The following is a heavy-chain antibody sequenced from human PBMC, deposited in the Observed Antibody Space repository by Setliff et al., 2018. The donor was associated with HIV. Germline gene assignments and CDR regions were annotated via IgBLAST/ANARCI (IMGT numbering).Heavy chain of an antibody. CDR2: IIPMFGTT. CDR3: ARDFVTGWLPLRPLDS. Sequence: ASVKVSCKASGVTFRRFAFSWVRQAPGQGLEWMGGIIPMFGTTNYAQKFQGRVTLTTDTFASTAYMELRSLTSDDTAMYYCARDFVTGWLPLRPLDSWGQGTLVTVSS. J-gene: IGHJ4*02. V-gene: IGHV1-69*05. D-gene: IGHD3-22*01. CDR1: GVTFRRFA.